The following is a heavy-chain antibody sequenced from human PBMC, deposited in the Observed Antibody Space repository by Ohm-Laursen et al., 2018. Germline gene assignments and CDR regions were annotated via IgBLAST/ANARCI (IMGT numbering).Heavy chain of an antibody. CDR3: AKDHSTSDDSSGYYYPFDY. CDR2: ISSSGGST. J-gene: IGHJ4*02. Sequence: SLRLSCTASGFTFSSYSMNWVRQAPGRGLEWVSTISSSGGSTYYADSMKGRFTISRDNSRNTLYLQINSLRAEDTAIYYCAKDHSTSDDSSGYYYPFDYWGQGTLVTVSS. D-gene: IGHD3-22*01. CDR1: GFTFSSYS. V-gene: IGHV3-23*01.